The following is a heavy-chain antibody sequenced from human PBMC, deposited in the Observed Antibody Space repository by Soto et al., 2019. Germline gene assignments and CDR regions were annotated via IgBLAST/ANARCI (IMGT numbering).Heavy chain of an antibody. Sequence: QLQLQGSGSRLVKPSQTLSLSCTVSGGSISSAGYSWSWIRQSPGKDLEWIGYIYHTVNAFYNPSLNSRVTMSLARPRTQFSLNTTSVNAAGTTVYLSASSSQAWSSYALDVWGQGTTVVVSS. D-gene: IGHD2-2*01. CDR2: IYHTVNA. J-gene: IGHJ6*02. V-gene: IGHV4-30-2*06. CDR1: GGSISSAGYS. CDR3: ASSSQAWSSYALDV.